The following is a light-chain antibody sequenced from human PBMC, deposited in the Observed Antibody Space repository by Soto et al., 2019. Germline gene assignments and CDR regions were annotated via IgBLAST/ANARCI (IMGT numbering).Light chain of an antibody. CDR3: QQYKTYPWT. J-gene: IGKJ1*01. CDR2: KAS. V-gene: IGKV1-5*03. CDR1: QSISSW. Sequence: DIQMTQSPSTLSASVGDRVTITCRASQSISSWLAWYQQKPGKAPKLLIYKASSLESWVPSRFSGSGSGTEFTLTITSLQPDDFATYYCQQYKTYPWTFGQGNKVELK.